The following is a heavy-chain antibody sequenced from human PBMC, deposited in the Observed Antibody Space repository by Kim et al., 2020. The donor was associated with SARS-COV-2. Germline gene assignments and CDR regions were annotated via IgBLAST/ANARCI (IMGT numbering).Heavy chain of an antibody. CDR1: GFTFSSYG. D-gene: IGHD3-16*02. CDR3: AKEFGDYVWGSYLINYY. J-gene: IGHJ6*01. CDR2: ISYDGSNK. Sequence: GGSLRLSCAASGFTFSSYGMHWVRQAPGKGLEWVAVISYDGSNKYYADSVKGRFTISRDNSKNTLYLQMNSLRAEDTAVYYCAKEFGDYVWGSYLINYY. V-gene: IGHV3-30*18.